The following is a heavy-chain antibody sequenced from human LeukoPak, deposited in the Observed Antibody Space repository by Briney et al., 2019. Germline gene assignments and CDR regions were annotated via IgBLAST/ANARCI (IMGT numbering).Heavy chain of an antibody. Sequence: QPGGSLRLSCAASGFTFSSYAMSWVRQAPGKGLEWVSGISGSGGSTYYADSVKGRFTISRDNSKNTLYLQMNSLRAEDTAVYYCAKFSRYDSSGFDYWGQGTLVTVSS. D-gene: IGHD3-22*01. V-gene: IGHV3-23*01. CDR2: ISGSGGST. J-gene: IGHJ4*02. CDR3: AKFSRYDSSGFDY. CDR1: GFTFSSYA.